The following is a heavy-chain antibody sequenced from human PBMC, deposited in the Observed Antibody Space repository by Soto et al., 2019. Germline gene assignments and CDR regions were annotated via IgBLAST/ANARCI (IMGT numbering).Heavy chain of an antibody. V-gene: IGHV1-3*01. Sequence: QVQLVQSGAEVKKPGASVKVSCKASGYTFSSYAMHWVRQAPGQRLEWMGWINAGNGNTKYSQKFQGRVTITRDTSASAAYMELSSLRSEDTAVYFCALGGVTGKAVDYWGQGTLVTVSS. CDR2: INAGNGNT. CDR1: GYTFSSYA. J-gene: IGHJ4*02. CDR3: ALGGVTGKAVDY. D-gene: IGHD1-20*01.